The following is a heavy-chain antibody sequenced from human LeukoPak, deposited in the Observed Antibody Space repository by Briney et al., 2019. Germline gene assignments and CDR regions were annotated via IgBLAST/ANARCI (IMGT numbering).Heavy chain of an antibody. CDR2: IIPIFGTA. CDR1: GYTFTSYG. J-gene: IGHJ4*02. D-gene: IGHD3-22*01. Sequence: GASVKVSCKASGYTFTSYGISWVRQAPGQGLEWMGGIIPIFGTANYAQKFQGRVTITADESTSTAYMELSSLRSEDTAVYYCARSARGDYYDSSGYYHGFDYWGQGTLVTVSS. V-gene: IGHV1-69*13. CDR3: ARSARGDYYDSSGYYHGFDY.